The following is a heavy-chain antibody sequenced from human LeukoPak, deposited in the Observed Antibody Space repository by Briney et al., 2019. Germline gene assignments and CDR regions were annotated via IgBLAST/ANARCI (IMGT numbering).Heavy chain of an antibody. CDR1: GFTFSSYA. CDR2: ISGSGGST. CDR3: AKGLWFGESAFDY. D-gene: IGHD3-10*01. J-gene: IGHJ4*02. V-gene: IGHV3-23*01. Sequence: GGSLRLSCAASGFTFSSYAMSWVRQAPGKGLEWVSAISGSGGSTYYADSVKGRFTSSRDNSKNTLYLQMNSLRAEDTAVYYCAKGLWFGESAFDYWGQGTLVTVSS.